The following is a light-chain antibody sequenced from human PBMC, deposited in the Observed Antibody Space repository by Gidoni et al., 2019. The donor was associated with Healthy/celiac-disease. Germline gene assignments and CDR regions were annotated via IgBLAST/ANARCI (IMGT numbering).Light chain of an antibody. V-gene: IGLV1-40*01. Sequence: QSVLTQPPSVSGAPGQRVPISCTGSSSNIGAGYDVHWYQQLPGTAPKLLIYGNSNRPSGVPDRFSGSKSGPSASLAITGLQAEDEADYYCQSYDSSLSGSVFGGGTKLTVL. CDR2: GNS. CDR3: QSYDSSLSGSV. CDR1: SSNIGAGYD. J-gene: IGLJ2*01.